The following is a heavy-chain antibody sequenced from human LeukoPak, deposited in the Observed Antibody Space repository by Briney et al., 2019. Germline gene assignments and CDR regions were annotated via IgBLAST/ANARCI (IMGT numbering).Heavy chain of an antibody. V-gene: IGHV4-34*01. CDR2: INHSGST. CDR3: ARAPYSSSWYGWFDP. D-gene: IGHD6-13*01. Sequence: SETLSLTCTVSGGSISSYYWSWIRQPPGKGLEWIGEINHSGSTNYNPSLKSRVTISVDTSKNQFSLKLSSVTAADTAVYYCARAPYSSSWYGWFDPWGQGTLVTVSS. CDR1: GGSISSYY. J-gene: IGHJ5*02.